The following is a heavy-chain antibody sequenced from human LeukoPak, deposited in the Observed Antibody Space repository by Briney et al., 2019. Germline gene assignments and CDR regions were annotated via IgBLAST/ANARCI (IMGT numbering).Heavy chain of an antibody. CDR3: AKDQGGYSAYGHLDY. J-gene: IGHJ4*02. D-gene: IGHD5-12*01. V-gene: IGHV3-23*01. CDR2: IGATGVST. CDR1: GYTFSSYA. Sequence: GGPLRLSCAASGYTFSSYAMSWVRQAPGKGLEWVSGIGATGVSTFYGDSVKGRFTMSRDNSKNTLYLRMDSLRAEDTAVYYCAKDQGGYSAYGHLDYWGQGTLVTVSS.